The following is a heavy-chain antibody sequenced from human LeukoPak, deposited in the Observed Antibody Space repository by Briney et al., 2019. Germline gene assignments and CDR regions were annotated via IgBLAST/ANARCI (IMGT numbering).Heavy chain of an antibody. D-gene: IGHD3-22*01. Sequence: PGGSLRLSCAASGFTFSSYWMSWVRQAPGKGLEWVGRIKSKTDGGTTDYAAPVKGRFTISRDDSKNTLYLQMNSLKTEDTAVYYCTTGDYYDSSGGFDYWGQGTLVTVSS. CDR2: IKSKTDGGTT. J-gene: IGHJ4*02. CDR1: GFTFSSYW. CDR3: TTGDYYDSSGGFDY. V-gene: IGHV3-15*01.